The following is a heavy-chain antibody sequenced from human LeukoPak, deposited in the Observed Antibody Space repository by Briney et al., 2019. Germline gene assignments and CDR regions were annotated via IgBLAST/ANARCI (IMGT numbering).Heavy chain of an antibody. V-gene: IGHV4-39*01. CDR1: GGSISTSNYY. CDR3: ARRGVYDFWTGYYRGYFDY. D-gene: IGHD3-3*01. Sequence: PPETLSLTCTVSGGSISTSNYYWGWIRQPPGKGLEWMGSIYNSERIYYNPSLKSRVTISVDTSKNQFSLKLSSVTAADTAVYYCARRGVYDFWTGYYRGYFDYWGQGTLVTVSS. J-gene: IGHJ4*02. CDR2: IYNSERI.